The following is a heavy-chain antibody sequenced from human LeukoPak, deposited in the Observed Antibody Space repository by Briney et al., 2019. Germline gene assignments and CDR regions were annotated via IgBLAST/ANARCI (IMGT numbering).Heavy chain of an antibody. V-gene: IGHV3-21*04. J-gene: IGHJ4*02. Sequence: GGSLRLSCAASGFTFSSYGMNWVRQAPGKGLEWVSSISSSSSYIYYADSVKGRFTISRDNAKNSLYLQMNSLRAEDTAVYYCARDLSLGLSKDIVVVVAAVFDYWGQGTLVTVSS. CDR3: ARDLSLGLSKDIVVVVAAVFDY. CDR2: ISSSSSYI. D-gene: IGHD2-15*01. CDR1: GFTFSSYG.